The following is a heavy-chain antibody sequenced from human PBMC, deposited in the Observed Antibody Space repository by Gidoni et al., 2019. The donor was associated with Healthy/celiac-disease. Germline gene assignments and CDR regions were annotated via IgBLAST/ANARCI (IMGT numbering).Heavy chain of an antibody. J-gene: IGHJ4*02. CDR1: GFTFSSYS. CDR3: AREKATVVSTQPVDY. D-gene: IGHD4-17*01. V-gene: IGHV3-21*01. Sequence: EVQLVASGGGLVKPGGSLRLSCAASGFTFSSYSMNWVRQAPGKGLEWVSSISSSSSYIYYADSVKGRFTISRDNAKNSLYLQMNSLRAEDTAVYYCAREKATVVSTQPVDYWGQGTLVTVSS. CDR2: ISSSSSYI.